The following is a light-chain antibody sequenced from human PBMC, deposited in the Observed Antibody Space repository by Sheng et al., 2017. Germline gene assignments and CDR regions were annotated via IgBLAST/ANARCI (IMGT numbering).Light chain of an antibody. Sequence: EIVLTQSPGTLSLSPGERATLSCRTSQSVDFSYLAWYQQKPGLAPRLLIYGTSSRATGIPDRFSGSGSGTDFTLTINGLEPEDSAVYYCQQYGDSPTFGQGTRLEIK. CDR3: QQYGDSPT. CDR2: GTS. J-gene: IGKJ5*01. V-gene: IGKV3-20*01. CDR1: QSVDFSY.